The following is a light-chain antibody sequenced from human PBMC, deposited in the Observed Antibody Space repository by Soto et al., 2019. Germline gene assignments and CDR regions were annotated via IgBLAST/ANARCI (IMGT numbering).Light chain of an antibody. V-gene: IGKV3-15*01. CDR1: QSVSSN. Sequence: EIVMTQSPATLSVSPGERATLSCRASQSVSSNLAWYQQKPGHAPSLLIYGASTRATGIPARFSGSGSGTEFTLTISSLQSEDFAVYYCQQYSNWPPITFGQGTRLEMK. CDR2: GAS. CDR3: QQYSNWPPIT. J-gene: IGKJ5*01.